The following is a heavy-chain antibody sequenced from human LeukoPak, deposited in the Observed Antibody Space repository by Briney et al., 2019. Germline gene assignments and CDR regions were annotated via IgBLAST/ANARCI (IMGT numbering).Heavy chain of an antibody. D-gene: IGHD5-12*01. Sequence: GGSLRLSCAASGFTFSTYAMSWVRQAPGKGLEWVSGIRGSGDSTYYADSVKGRFTISRDNSKNTLYLQMNSLRAEDTAVYYCAEGHTDSEWLYFDSWGQGSLVTVSS. J-gene: IGHJ4*02. CDR3: AEGHTDSEWLYFDS. CDR2: IRGSGDST. CDR1: GFTFSTYA. V-gene: IGHV3-23*01.